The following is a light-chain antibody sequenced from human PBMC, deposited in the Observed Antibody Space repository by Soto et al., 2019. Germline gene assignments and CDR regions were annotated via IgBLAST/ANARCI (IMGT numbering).Light chain of an antibody. CDR1: SSDVGGYNY. V-gene: IGLV2-14*01. J-gene: IGLJ1*01. CDR2: DVS. Sequence: QSALTQPASVSGSPGQSITISCTGTSSDVGGYNYVSWYQQHPGKAPKLMIYDVSNRPSGVSNRFSGSKSGNTASLTISGLQAEDEADYYCSSYTSSSHYVFVTGTKVTVL. CDR3: SSYTSSSHYV.